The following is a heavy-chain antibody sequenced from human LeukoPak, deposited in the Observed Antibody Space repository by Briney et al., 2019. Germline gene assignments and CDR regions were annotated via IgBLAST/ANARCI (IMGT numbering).Heavy chain of an antibody. CDR3: AKEWYTSGKYYFDF. CDR1: GFTVSSNY. D-gene: IGHD6-19*01. CDR2: IYSGDST. V-gene: IGHV3-53*01. Sequence: PGGSLRLSCAASGFTVSSNYMSWVRQAPGKGLEWVSVIYSGDSTYYADSVKGRFTISRDNSKNMLYLQMNSLRAEDTAIYYCAKEWYTSGKYYFDFWGQGTLVTVSS. J-gene: IGHJ4*02.